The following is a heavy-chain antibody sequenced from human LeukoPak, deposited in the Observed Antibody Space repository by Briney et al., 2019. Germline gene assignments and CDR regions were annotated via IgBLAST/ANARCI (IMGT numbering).Heavy chain of an antibody. CDR2: ICHSGST. V-gene: IGHV4-30-2*01. CDR1: GGSISSGGYS. Sequence: SQTLSLTCAVSGGSISSGGYSWSWIRQPPGKGLEWIGYICHSGSTYYNPSLKSRVTISVDRSKNQFSLKLSSVTAADTAVYYCARATTVTTFSFWFDPWGQGTLAIVSS. D-gene: IGHD4-17*01. CDR3: ARATTVTTFSFWFDP. J-gene: IGHJ5*02.